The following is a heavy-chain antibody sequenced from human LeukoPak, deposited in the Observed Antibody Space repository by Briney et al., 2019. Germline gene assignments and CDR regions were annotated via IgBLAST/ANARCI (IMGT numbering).Heavy chain of an antibody. V-gene: IGHV1-18*01. CDR1: GYIFTNYG. CDR2: ISAYNGNT. Sequence: ASVKVSCKTSGYIFTNYGTGWVRQAPGQGLEWMGWISAYNGNTNYAQNLQGRVTMTTDTSTSTAYMELRSLRSDDTAVYYCAREGGASGSGTDYWGQGTLVAVSS. CDR3: AREGGASGSGTDY. J-gene: IGHJ4*02. D-gene: IGHD3-10*01.